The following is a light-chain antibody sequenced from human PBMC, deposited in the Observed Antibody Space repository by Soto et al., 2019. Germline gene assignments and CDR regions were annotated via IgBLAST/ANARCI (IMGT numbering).Light chain of an antibody. J-gene: IGLJ2*01. CDR3: SSYTSSSTLVV. V-gene: IGLV2-14*01. Sequence: QSPLTQPASVSGSPGQSITISCTGTSSDVGGYNYVSWYQQHPGKAPKLMIYEVSNRPSGVSNRFSGSKSGNTASLPISGLQAEDEADYYCSSYTSSSTLVVFGVGTKLPVL. CDR1: SSDVGGYNY. CDR2: EVS.